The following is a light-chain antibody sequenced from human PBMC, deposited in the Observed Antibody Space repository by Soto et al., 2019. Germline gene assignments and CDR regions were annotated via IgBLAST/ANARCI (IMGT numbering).Light chain of an antibody. CDR1: SSDVGGYNF. V-gene: IGLV2-14*01. CDR2: EVS. CDR3: SSSTSSSTRV. Sequence: QSALTQPASVSGSPGQSITISCTGTSSDVGGYNFVSWHQHHPAKAPKLIIYEVSNRPSGVSDRFSGSKSGDTASLTISGLQAEDEADYYCSSSTSSSTRVFGTGTKLTVL. J-gene: IGLJ1*01.